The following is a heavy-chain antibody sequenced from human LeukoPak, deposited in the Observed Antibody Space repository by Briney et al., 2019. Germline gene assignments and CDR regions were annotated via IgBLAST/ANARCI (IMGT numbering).Heavy chain of an antibody. J-gene: IGHJ4*02. V-gene: IGHV4-59*08. D-gene: IGHD2-21*01. Sequence: SETLSLTCTVSGGSISSYYWSWIRQPPGKGPEWIGYIYYSGSTNYNPSLKSRVTISVDTSKNQFSLKLSSVTTADTAVYYCARADCGGDCYWGVYYFDYWGQGTLVTVSS. CDR3: ARADCGGDCYWGVYYFDY. CDR2: IYYSGST. CDR1: GGSISSYY.